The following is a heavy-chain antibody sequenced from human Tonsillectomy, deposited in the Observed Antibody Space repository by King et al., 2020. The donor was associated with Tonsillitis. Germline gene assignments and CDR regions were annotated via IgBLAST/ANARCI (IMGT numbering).Heavy chain of an antibody. CDR3: AKNKGADYYDSSRGAFDI. J-gene: IGHJ3*02. Sequence: VQLVESGGGLVKPGGSLRLSCTNSGFTFRNDDMNWVRQAPGKGREWVSSISSNSNYIYYADSVKGRFTISRNNARNSLHLQMDSLRVEETVVYYCAKNKGADYYDSSRGAFDIWGQGTMVTVSS. V-gene: IGHV3-21*01. D-gene: IGHD3-22*01. CDR1: GFTFRNDD. CDR2: ISSNSNYI.